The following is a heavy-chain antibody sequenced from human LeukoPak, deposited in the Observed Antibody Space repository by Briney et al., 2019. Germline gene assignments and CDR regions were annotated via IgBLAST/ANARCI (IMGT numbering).Heavy chain of an antibody. J-gene: IGHJ4*02. CDR1: GYTFTGYY. CDR2: INPNSGGT. V-gene: IGHV1-2*02. D-gene: IGHD3-22*01. Sequence: ASVKVSYKASGYTFTGYYMHWVRQAPGQGLEWMGWINPNSGGTNYAQKFQGRVTMTRDTSISTAYMELSRLRSDDTAVYYCARADSGYYPVDYWGQGTLVTVSS. CDR3: ARADSGYYPVDY.